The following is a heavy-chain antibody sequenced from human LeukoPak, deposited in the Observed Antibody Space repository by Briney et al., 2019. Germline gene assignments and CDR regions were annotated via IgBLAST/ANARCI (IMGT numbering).Heavy chain of an antibody. D-gene: IGHD3-22*01. J-gene: IGHJ4*02. V-gene: IGHV5-51*01. CDR2: IYPGDSDT. CDR1: GYTFSNYW. Sequence: GESLKISCEGSGYTFSNYWIGWVRRMPGKGLEWMGVIYPGDSDTRYSLSFQGQVTISADKSISTAYLQWSSLKASDTAMYYCARRGSYDSTVVFDFWGLGTLVTVSS. CDR3: ARRGSYDSTVVFDF.